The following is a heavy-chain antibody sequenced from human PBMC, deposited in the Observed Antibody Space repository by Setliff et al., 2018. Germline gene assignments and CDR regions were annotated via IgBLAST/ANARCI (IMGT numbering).Heavy chain of an antibody. Sequence: SETLSLTCTVSGASIYTFYWSWIRQPPGRRLEWIGYVYYSGDTNYNPSLKSRVSISIDTSKNQVSLNLTSVTAADTAVYYCARQRVVVGAPSWFDPWGQGTLVTVSS. CDR2: VYYSGDT. CDR1: GASIYTFY. V-gene: IGHV4-59*08. J-gene: IGHJ5*02. CDR3: ARQRVVVGAPSWFDP. D-gene: IGHD2-15*01.